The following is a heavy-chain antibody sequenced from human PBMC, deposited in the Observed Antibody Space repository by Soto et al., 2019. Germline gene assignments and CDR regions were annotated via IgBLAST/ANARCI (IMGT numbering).Heavy chain of an antibody. CDR1: GGSFSGYY. D-gene: IGHD2-15*01. J-gene: IGHJ4*02. Sequence: ETLSLTCAVYGGSFSGYYWSWIRQPPGKGLEWIGEINHSGSTNYNPSLKSRVTISVDTSKNQFSLKLSSVTAADTAVYYCARGEVVVVAATPYYFDYWGQGTLVTVSS. CDR2: INHSGST. CDR3: ARGEVVVVAATPYYFDY. V-gene: IGHV4-34*01.